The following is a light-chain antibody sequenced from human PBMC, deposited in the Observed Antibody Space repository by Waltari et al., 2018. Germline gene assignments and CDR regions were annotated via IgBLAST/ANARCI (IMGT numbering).Light chain of an antibody. J-gene: IGLJ2*01. Sequence: SYVLTQPPPVSVAPGETARITCGGHNLESKPVHSCQQKPGQAPVLVVYNDVDRPSGIPERFSGSNSGNTATLTIIRVEAGDEADYYCHVWDRDSDHVVFGGGTQLNVL. CDR1: NLESKP. CDR3: HVWDRDSDHVV. V-gene: IGLV3-21*01. CDR2: NDV.